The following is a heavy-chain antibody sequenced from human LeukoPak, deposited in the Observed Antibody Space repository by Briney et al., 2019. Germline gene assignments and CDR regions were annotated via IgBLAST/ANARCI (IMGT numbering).Heavy chain of an antibody. V-gene: IGHV1-69*13. CDR1: GGTFSSYA. Sequence: SVKVSCKASGGTFSSYAISWVRQAPGQGLEWMGGIIPIFGTANYAQKFQGRVTITADESTSTAYMDLSSLRSEDTAVYYCAREIAAAGTYFDYWGQGTLVTVSS. D-gene: IGHD6-13*01. J-gene: IGHJ4*02. CDR3: AREIAAAGTYFDY. CDR2: IIPIFGTA.